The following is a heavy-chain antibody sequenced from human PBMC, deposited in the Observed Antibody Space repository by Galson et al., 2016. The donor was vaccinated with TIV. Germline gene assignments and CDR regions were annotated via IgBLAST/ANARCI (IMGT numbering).Heavy chain of an antibody. CDR2: IYAGDSDT. V-gene: IGHV5-51*03. CDR1: GYSFTSNW. J-gene: IGHJ4*02. CDR3: ARAPGYTGYSYGYFDS. Sequence: QSGAEVKKPGESLKISSKVSGYSFTSNWIAWVRQMPGKGLEWMGIIYAGDSDTRYSPSFQGQVTISADESVSTAYLQWSNLKASDSAMYFCARAPGYTGYSYGYFDSWGRGTLVTVSS. D-gene: IGHD5-18*01.